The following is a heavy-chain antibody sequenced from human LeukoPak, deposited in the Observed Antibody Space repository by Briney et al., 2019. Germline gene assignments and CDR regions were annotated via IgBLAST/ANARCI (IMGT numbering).Heavy chain of an antibody. CDR1: GFTFSSYA. CDR2: ISSNGGST. Sequence: GGSLRLSCAASGFTFSSYAMHWVRQAPGKGLEYVSAISSNGGSTYYANSVKGRFTISRDNSKNTLYLQMGSLRAEDMAVYYCARESSGSSSSFDYWGQGTLVTVSS. J-gene: IGHJ4*02. V-gene: IGHV3-64*01. CDR3: ARESSGSSSSFDY. D-gene: IGHD6-6*01.